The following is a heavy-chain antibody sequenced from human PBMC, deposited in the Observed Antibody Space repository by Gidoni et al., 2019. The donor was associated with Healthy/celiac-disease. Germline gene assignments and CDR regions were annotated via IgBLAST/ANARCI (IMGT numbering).Heavy chain of an antibody. J-gene: IGHJ6*03. Sequence: QVQLQESGPGLVKPSETLSLTCTVSGGSISSYYWSWIRQPPGKGLEWIGYIYYSGSTNYNPSLKSRVTISVDTSKNQFSLKLSSVTAADTAVYYCAREEVAAAGTGYMDVWGKGTTVTVSS. CDR2: IYYSGST. CDR3: AREEVAAAGTGYMDV. V-gene: IGHV4-59*01. CDR1: GGSISSYY. D-gene: IGHD6-13*01.